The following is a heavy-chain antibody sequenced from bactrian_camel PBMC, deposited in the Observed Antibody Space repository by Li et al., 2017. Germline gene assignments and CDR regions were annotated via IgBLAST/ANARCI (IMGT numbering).Heavy chain of an antibody. CDR1: GYTYSSYC. D-gene: IGHD4*01. CDR2: IDSDGST. J-gene: IGHJ4*01. CDR3: AADQRRAWSDYRALYSTSYDY. Sequence: HVQLVESGGGSVQAGGSLRLSCAASGYTYSSYCMGWFRQAPGKEREGVAAIDSDGSTSYADSVKGRFTISQDNAKNTLYLQMNSLKPEDTAMYYCAADQRRAWSDYRALYSTSYDYWGQGTQVTVS. V-gene: IGHV3S26*01.